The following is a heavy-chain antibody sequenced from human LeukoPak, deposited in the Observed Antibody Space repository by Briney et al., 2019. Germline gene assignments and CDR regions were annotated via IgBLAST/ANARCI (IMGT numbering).Heavy chain of an antibody. CDR1: GFTFDDYA. V-gene: IGHV3-9*01. Sequence: GGSLRLSCAASGFTFDDYAMHWVRQAPGEGLGWVSGISWNSGSIGYADSVKGRFTISRDNAKNSLYLQMNSLRAEDTALYYCAKGTAAAGPYYYYYGMDVWGQGTTVTVSS. CDR3: AKGTAAAGPYYYYYGMDV. CDR2: ISWNSGSI. D-gene: IGHD6-13*01. J-gene: IGHJ6*02.